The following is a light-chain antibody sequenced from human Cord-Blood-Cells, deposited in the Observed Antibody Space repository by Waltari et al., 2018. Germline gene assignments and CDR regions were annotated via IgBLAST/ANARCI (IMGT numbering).Light chain of an antibody. J-gene: IGKJ1*01. V-gene: IGKV1-8*01. CDR1: QGISSY. CDR3: QQYYSYPWT. Sequence: AIRLTQSPSSFSASTGVSVTITCRASQGISSYLAWYQQKPGKAPKLLIYAASTLQSGVPSRFSGSGSGTDLTLTISCLQSEDFVTYYCQQYYSYPWTFGQGTKVEIK. CDR2: AAS.